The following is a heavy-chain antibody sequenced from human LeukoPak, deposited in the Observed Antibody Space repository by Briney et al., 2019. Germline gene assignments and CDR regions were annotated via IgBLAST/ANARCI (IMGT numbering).Heavy chain of an antibody. Sequence: PGGSQRLSCAASAFTFGSFGMSWVRQAPGKGLEWVSAISDTGGSTFYADSVKGRFTISRDNSKNTLYLQMNSLRAEDTAVYYCAKGRIQSYMAPEYWGQGTLVTVSS. V-gene: IGHV3-23*01. J-gene: IGHJ4*02. CDR2: ISDTGGST. CDR1: AFTFGSFG. D-gene: IGHD5-18*01. CDR3: AKGRIQSYMAPEY.